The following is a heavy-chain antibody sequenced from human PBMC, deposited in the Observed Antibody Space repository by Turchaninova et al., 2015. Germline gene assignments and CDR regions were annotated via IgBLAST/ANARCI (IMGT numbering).Heavy chain of an antibody. Sequence: QVQLVQSGAEVTQPGASVKVSCKASGYTFTGYYIHWVRQAPGQGLEWMGWINPKSGDPTDAHNFQGRVTLTRDTAISTAYMDLSRLTSDDTAVYYCARTPNDAFDIWGQGTMVTVSS. CDR3: ARTPNDAFDI. CDR2: INPKSGDP. V-gene: IGHV1-2*07. CDR1: GYTFTGYY. J-gene: IGHJ3*02.